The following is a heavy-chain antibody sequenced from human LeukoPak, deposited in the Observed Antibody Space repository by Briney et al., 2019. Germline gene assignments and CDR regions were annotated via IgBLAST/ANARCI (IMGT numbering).Heavy chain of an antibody. J-gene: IGHJ4*02. V-gene: IGHV3-21*01. Sequence: GSLRLSCAASGFTFSSYSMNWVRQAPGKGLEWVSSFSSSSSYIYYADSVKGRFTISRDNAKNSLYLQMNSLRAEDTAVYYCARVLGGTLDQGGFDYWGQGTLVTVSS. CDR1: GFTFSSYS. CDR3: ARVLGGTLDQGGFDY. CDR2: FSSSSSYI. D-gene: IGHD1-7*01.